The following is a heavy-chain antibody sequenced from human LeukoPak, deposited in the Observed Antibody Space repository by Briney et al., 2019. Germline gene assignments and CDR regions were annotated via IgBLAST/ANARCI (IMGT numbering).Heavy chain of an antibody. J-gene: IGHJ6*03. Sequence: ASVKVSCKASGYTFTGYYMHRVRQAPGQGLEWMGRINPNSGGTNYAQKFQGRVTMTRDTSISTAYMELSRLRSDDTAVYYCARDRGYSTPPYYYYYMDVWGKGTTVTVSS. V-gene: IGHV1-2*06. CDR1: GYTFTGYY. CDR2: INPNSGGT. CDR3: ARDRGYSTPPYYYYYMDV. D-gene: IGHD3-22*01.